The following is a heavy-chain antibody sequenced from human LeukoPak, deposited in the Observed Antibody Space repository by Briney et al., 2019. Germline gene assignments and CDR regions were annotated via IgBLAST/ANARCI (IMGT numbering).Heavy chain of an antibody. CDR2: IYYSGST. Sequence: SETLSLTCTVSGGSISSSSYYWGWIRQLPGKGLEWIGSIYYSGSTYYNPSLKSRVTISVDTSKNQFSLKLSSVTAADTAVYYCAREITCNSGDCEYYFDYWGQGTLVTVSS. J-gene: IGHJ4*02. V-gene: IGHV4-39*02. D-gene: IGHD2-21*02. CDR3: AREITCNSGDCEYYFDY. CDR1: GGSISSSSYY.